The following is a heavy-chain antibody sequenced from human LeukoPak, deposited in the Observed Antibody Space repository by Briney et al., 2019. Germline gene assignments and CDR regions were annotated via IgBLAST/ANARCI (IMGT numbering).Heavy chain of an antibody. D-gene: IGHD2-2*01. V-gene: IGHV3-23*01. J-gene: IGHJ4*02. CDR1: GFTFSSYA. Sequence: GGSLRLSCAASGFTFSSYAMSWVRQAPGKGLEWVATISGSGDATYIADTVEGRATISRDNSKNTLYLQMNSLRAEDTAVYYCARSLYLGSSTYYLSPLDYWGQGTLVTVSS. CDR3: ARSLYLGSSTYYLSPLDY. CDR2: ISGSGDAT.